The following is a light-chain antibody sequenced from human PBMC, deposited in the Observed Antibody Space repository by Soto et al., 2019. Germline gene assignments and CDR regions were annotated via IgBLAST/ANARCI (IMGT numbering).Light chain of an antibody. CDR3: CSYAGSSTYV. Sequence: QAVVTQPRSVSGSPGQSVTISCTGTSSDVGGYNYVSWYQQHPGKAPKLMIYDVSKRPSGVPDRFSGSKSGNTASLTISGLQAEDEADYYCCSYAGSSTYVFGTGTKLTVL. J-gene: IGLJ1*01. V-gene: IGLV2-11*01. CDR2: DVS. CDR1: SSDVGGYNY.